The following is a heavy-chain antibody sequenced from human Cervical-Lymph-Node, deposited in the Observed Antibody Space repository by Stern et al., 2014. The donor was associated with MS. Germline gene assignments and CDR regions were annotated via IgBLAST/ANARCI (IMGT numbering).Heavy chain of an antibody. CDR1: GGSISSGAYH. D-gene: IGHD3-9*01. V-gene: IGHV4-31*03. Sequence: QLQLQESGPGLVKPSQTLSLTCTVSGGSISSGAYHWSWIRQLPGKGLEWIGYIFYSGNTYYTPSLKSRITISVDTSKNQFSLKLSSVTAADTAVYYCARTQSDWYADYWGQGTLVTVSS. CDR3: ARTQSDWYADY. CDR2: IFYSGNT. J-gene: IGHJ4*02.